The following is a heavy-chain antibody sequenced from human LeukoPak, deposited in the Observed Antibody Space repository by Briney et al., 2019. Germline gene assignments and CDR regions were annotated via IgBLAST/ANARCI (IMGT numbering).Heavy chain of an antibody. CDR1: GGSISSYY. Sequence: SETLSLTCTVSGGSISSYYWSWIRQPPGKGLEWIGYIYYSGSTNYNPSLKSRVTISVDTSKNQFFLKLSSVTAADTAVYYCAREGEYYYDSSGYYYQYNWFDPWGQGTLVTASS. V-gene: IGHV4-59*01. D-gene: IGHD3-22*01. CDR2: IYYSGST. J-gene: IGHJ5*01. CDR3: AREGEYYYDSSGYYYQYNWFDP.